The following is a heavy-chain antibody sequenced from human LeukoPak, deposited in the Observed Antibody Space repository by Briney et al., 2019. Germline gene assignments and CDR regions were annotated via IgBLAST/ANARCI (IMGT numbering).Heavy chain of an antibody. J-gene: IGHJ4*02. V-gene: IGHV5-51*01. D-gene: IGHD3-16*02. Sequence: GESLKISCKGSGYSFTSYWIGWVRQIPGKGLEWMGIIYPGVSDTRYSPSFQGQVTISADKSISTAYLQWSSLKASDTAMYYCARLPMITFGGVIGLFDYWGQGTLVTVSS. CDR1: GYSFTSYW. CDR3: ARLPMITFGGVIGLFDY. CDR2: IYPGVSDT.